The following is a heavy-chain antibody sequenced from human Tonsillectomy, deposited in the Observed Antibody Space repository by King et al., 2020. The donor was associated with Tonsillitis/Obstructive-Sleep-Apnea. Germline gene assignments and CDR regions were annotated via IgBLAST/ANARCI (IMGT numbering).Heavy chain of an antibody. CDR3: AIKVDDFWSGGNWFDP. CDR2: IYYSGST. Sequence: LQLQESGPGLVKPSETLSLTCTVSGGSISSSSYYWGWIRQPPGKGLEWIGSIYYSGSTYYNPSLKSRVTISVDTSKNQFSLKLSPVTAADTAVYYCAIKVDDFWSGGNWFDPWGQGTLVTVSS. J-gene: IGHJ5*02. D-gene: IGHD3-3*01. CDR1: GGSISSSSYY. V-gene: IGHV4-39*01.